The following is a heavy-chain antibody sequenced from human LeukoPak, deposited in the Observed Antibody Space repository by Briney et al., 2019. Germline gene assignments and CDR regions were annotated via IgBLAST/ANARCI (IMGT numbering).Heavy chain of an antibody. CDR1: GGSISTYY. D-gene: IGHD2-15*01. V-gene: IGHV4-59*08. CDR2: IYYSGST. J-gene: IGHJ4*02. Sequence: SETLSLTCTVSGGSISTYYWSWIRQPPGKGLEWIGYIYYSGSTNYNPSLKSRVTISVDTSRNQFSLKLSSVNAADTAVYYCARRGYCSGGTCYSFDYWGQGTLVTVSS. CDR3: ARRGYCSGGTCYSFDY.